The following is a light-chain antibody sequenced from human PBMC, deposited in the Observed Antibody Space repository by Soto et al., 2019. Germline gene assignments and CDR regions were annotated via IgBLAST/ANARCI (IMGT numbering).Light chain of an antibody. J-gene: IGKJ1*01. CDR2: AAS. V-gene: IGKV1-5*01. CDR1: ESIDNW. Sequence: DIQMTQSPSTLSASAGDTVTITCRASESIDNWLAWYQQKPGKAPKLLLFAASTLVGGVPSRFSGRGSGTEFTLTISSLQADDFATYYCQQYQTDWTFGQGTKVEIK. CDR3: QQYQTDWT.